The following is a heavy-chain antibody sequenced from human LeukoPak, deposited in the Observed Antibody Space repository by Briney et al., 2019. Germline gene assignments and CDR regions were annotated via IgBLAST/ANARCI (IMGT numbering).Heavy chain of an antibody. CDR1: GFTFSSYS. V-gene: IGHV3-21*01. Sequence: GGSLRLSCAASGFTFSSYSMNWVCQAPGKGLEWVSSISSSSSYIYYADSVKGRFTISRDNAKNSLYLQMNSLRAEDTAVYYCARALEWLLYDEGAPINIPPPEYYFDYWGQGTLVTVSS. J-gene: IGHJ4*02. D-gene: IGHD3-3*01. CDR2: ISSSSSYI. CDR3: ARALEWLLYDEGAPINIPPPEYYFDY.